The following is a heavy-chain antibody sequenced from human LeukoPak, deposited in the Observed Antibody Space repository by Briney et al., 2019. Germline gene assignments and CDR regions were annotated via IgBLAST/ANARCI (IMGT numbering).Heavy chain of an antibody. D-gene: IGHD1-7*01. CDR3: ARGSRELYYFDY. J-gene: IGHJ4*02. Sequence: SETLSLTCTVSGGSISSYYWSWIRQPPGKGLEWIGYIYYSGSTKYNPSLKNRVTISVDASKTQFSLKLNSVTAADTAVYYCARGSRELYYFDYWGQGTLVTVSS. CDR2: IYYSGST. V-gene: IGHV4-59*01. CDR1: GGSISSYY.